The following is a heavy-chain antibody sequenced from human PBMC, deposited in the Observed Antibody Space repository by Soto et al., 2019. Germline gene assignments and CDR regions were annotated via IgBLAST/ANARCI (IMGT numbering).Heavy chain of an antibody. Sequence: SLTCTVSLDSSSRVCYFWSLVLQHPGKGLEWIGYIYYSGSTYYNRSLKSRVTISVDTSKNQFYLKLSSVTAADTAVYYCARAQNGAIVYGMEVWGQGTTVNVYS. CDR2: IYYSGST. D-gene: IGHD2-15*01. CDR3: ARAQNGAIVYGMEV. V-gene: IGHV4-31*03. CDR1: LDSSSRVCYF. J-gene: IGHJ6*02.